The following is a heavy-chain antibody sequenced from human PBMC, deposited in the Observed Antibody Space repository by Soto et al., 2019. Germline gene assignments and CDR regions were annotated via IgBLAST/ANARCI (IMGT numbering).Heavy chain of an antibody. CDR3: ARNDFWSGYYNY. CDR1: GGSISGYY. Sequence: SETLSLTCAVSGGSISGYYWSWIRHPPGKGLEWIGYISYSGSTDYNPSLKSRVTISVDTSRNQFSLKLTSVTAADTAVYYCARNDFWSGYYNYWGQGTLVTVSS. CDR2: ISYSGST. J-gene: IGHJ4*02. D-gene: IGHD3-3*01. V-gene: IGHV4-59*01.